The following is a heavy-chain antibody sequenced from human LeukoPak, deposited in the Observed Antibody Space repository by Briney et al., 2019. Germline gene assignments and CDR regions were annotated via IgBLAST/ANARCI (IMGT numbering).Heavy chain of an antibody. Sequence: ASVKVSCKASGYTFTSYDINWLRQATGQGLEWMGWMNPNSGNTGYAQEFQGRVTMTRNTSISTAYMELSSLRSEDTAVYYCATSSPATIFGVVTPFDYWGQGTLVTVSS. D-gene: IGHD3-3*01. CDR2: MNPNSGNT. V-gene: IGHV1-8*01. J-gene: IGHJ4*02. CDR3: ATSSPATIFGVVTPFDY. CDR1: GYTFTSYD.